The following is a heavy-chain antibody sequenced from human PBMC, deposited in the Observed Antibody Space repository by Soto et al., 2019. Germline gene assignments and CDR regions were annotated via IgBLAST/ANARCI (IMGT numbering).Heavy chain of an antibody. CDR1: GYTFTSYG. D-gene: IGHD2-15*01. CDR3: ARSRVTFNCSGGSCYSYYYYYGMDV. CDR2: ISAYNGNT. V-gene: IGHV1-18*01. J-gene: IGHJ6*02. Sequence: QVQLVQSGAEVKKPGSSVKVSCKASGYTFTSYGISWVRQAPGQGLEWMGWISAYNGNTNYAQKLQGRVTMTTDTSTSTAYMELRSMRADDTAVYYCARSRVTFNCSGGSCYSYYYYYGMDVWGQGNTVTVSS.